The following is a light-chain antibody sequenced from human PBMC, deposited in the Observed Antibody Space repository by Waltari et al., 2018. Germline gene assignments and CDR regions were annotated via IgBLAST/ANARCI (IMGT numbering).Light chain of an antibody. J-gene: IGKJ2*01. CDR2: GTY. CDR3: QQRASWPYT. V-gene: IGKV3-11*01. CDR1: PGVSNY. Sequence: ETVLTPSPATLSLSPGEGAPLSCRASPGVSNYLAWYQQKPGQAPRLLIYGTYNRATGIPARFSGSGSGTDFTLAISSLEPEDFAVYYCQQRASWPYTFGQGTKLEIK.